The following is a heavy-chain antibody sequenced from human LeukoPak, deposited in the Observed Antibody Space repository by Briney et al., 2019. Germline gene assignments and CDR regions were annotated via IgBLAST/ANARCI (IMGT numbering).Heavy chain of an antibody. CDR3: ARDLGYSYYMDV. CDR2: INPNSGGT. D-gene: IGHD5-18*01. Sequence: ASVKVSCKTSGYTFTDYYIHWVRQAPGQGLEWMGRINPNSGGTNYAQKFQGRVTMTRDTSISTAYMELGRLRSDDTAVYYCARDLGYSYYMDVWGKGTTVTVSS. V-gene: IGHV1-2*06. CDR1: GYTFTDYY. J-gene: IGHJ6*03.